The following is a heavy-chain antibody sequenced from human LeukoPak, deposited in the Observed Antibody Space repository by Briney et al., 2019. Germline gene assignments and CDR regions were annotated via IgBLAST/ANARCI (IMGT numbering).Heavy chain of an antibody. Sequence: PGGSLRLSCAASGFTFSSYGMHWVRQAPGKGLEWVAVISYDGSNKYYADSVKGRFTISRDNSKNTLYLQMNSLRAEDTAVYYCAKDSGYGDYVGYFDYWGQGTLVTVSS. D-gene: IGHD4-17*01. CDR2: ISYDGSNK. J-gene: IGHJ4*02. CDR3: AKDSGYGDYVGYFDY. V-gene: IGHV3-30*18. CDR1: GFTFSSYG.